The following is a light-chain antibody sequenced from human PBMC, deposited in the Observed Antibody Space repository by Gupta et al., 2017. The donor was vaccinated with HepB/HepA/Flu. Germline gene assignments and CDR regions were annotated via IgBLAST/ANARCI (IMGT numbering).Light chain of an antibody. J-gene: IGKJ2*01. CDR2: GAS. V-gene: IGKV3-20*01. CDR3: HQYCSSPYT. Sequence: EIVLTQSPGTLSLSPGERATLSCRASQSVGSNYLAWYQQKPDQAPRLLIYGASNRATGIPDRFSGSGSGTEFSLTISRLEPEDFAVYYCHQYCSSPYTFGQGTKMQIK. CDR1: QSVGSNY.